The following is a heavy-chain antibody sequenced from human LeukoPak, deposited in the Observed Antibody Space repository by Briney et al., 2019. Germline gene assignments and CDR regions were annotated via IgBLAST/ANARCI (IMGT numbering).Heavy chain of an antibody. Sequence: GGSLRLSCAASGFTFSSYGMHWVRQAPGKGLEWVAVIWYDGSNKYYADSVKGRFTISRDNSKNTLYLQMNSLRAEDTAVYYCAKDRGSGGMDVWGQGTTVTVSS. D-gene: IGHD3-10*01. CDR3: AKDRGSGGMDV. V-gene: IGHV3-33*06. J-gene: IGHJ6*02. CDR1: GFTFSSYG. CDR2: IWYDGSNK.